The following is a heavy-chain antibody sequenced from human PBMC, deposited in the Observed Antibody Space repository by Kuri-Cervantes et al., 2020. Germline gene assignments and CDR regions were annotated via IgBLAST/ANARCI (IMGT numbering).Heavy chain of an antibody. CDR2: ISYDGSNK. Sequence: GESLKISCAASGFTFSSYAMHWVRQAPGKRLEWVAVISYDGSNKYYADSVKGRFTISRDNSKNTLYLQMNSLRAEDTAVYYCAGGGDSISWYGSPKYWGQGTLVTVSS. CDR1: GFTFSSYA. J-gene: IGHJ4*02. D-gene: IGHD6-13*01. V-gene: IGHV3-30*07. CDR3: AGGGDSISWYGSPKY.